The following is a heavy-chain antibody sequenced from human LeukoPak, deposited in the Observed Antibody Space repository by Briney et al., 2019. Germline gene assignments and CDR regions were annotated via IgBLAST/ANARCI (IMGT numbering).Heavy chain of an antibody. Sequence: ASVKVSCTASGYTFTGYYMHWVRQAPGQGLEWMGSINPNSGGTNYAQKFQGRVTMTRDTSFSIAYMELSRLKSDDTAVYYCARVTRKLGISGLNYWGQGTLVTVSS. V-gene: IGHV1-2*02. CDR3: ARVTRKLGISGLNY. J-gene: IGHJ4*02. CDR2: INPNSGGT. CDR1: GYTFTGYY. D-gene: IGHD3-16*01.